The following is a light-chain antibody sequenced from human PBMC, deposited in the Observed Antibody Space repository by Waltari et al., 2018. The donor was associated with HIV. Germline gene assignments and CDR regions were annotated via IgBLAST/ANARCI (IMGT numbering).Light chain of an antibody. J-gene: IGLJ3*02. V-gene: IGLV1-47*01. CDR1: RSNIGNND. Sequence: QSVLTQPPSASGTPVQRVTISCSGSRSNIGNNDVYWFQHLPGTAPKLLIYRNNQRPSGVPDRFTGSKSGTSASLAISGLRSEDEADYYCDAWDNSLSGRVFGGGTKLTVL. CDR2: RNN. CDR3: DAWDNSLSGRV.